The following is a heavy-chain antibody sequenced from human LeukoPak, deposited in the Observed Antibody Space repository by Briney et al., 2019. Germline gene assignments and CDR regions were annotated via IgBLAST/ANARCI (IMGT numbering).Heavy chain of an antibody. J-gene: IGHJ4*02. CDR2: IYTSGST. CDR3: ARERVVLWFGENYFDY. D-gene: IGHD3-10*01. Sequence: SQTLSLTCTVSGGSISSGSYYWSWIRQPGGKGLEWIGRIYTSGSTNYNPSLNSRVTISVDTSKDQFSLKLSSVTAADTAVYYCARERVVLWFGENYFDYWGQGTLVTVSS. CDR1: GGSISSGSYY. V-gene: IGHV4-61*02.